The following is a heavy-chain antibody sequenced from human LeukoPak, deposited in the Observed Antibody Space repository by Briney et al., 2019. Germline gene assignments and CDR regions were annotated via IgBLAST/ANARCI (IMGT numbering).Heavy chain of an antibody. J-gene: IGHJ4*02. CDR3: ASHILVSGMRGFDH. Sequence: SGTLSLTCAVSGGSITISYWWSWVRQPPGKGLEWIGEIHHGGSTNYEPSLKSRVTMSVDKSKNQFSLRLTSVTAADTAVYYCASHILVSGMRGFDHWGQGALVTVSS. D-gene: IGHD6-19*01. V-gene: IGHV4-4*02. CDR2: IHHGGST. CDR1: GGSITISYW.